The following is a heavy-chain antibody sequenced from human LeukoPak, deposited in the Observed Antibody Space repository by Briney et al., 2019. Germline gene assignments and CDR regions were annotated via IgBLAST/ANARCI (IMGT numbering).Heavy chain of an antibody. Sequence: GGSLRLSCAASGFTFSSYGMHWVRQAPGKGLEWVAFIRYDGSNKYYADSVKGRFTISRDNSKNTLYLQMNSLRAEDTAVYYCAKSQFSSGWSYNWFDPWGQGTLVTVSS. V-gene: IGHV3-30*02. D-gene: IGHD6-19*01. J-gene: IGHJ5*02. CDR3: AKSQFSSGWSYNWFDP. CDR1: GFTFSSYG. CDR2: IRYDGSNK.